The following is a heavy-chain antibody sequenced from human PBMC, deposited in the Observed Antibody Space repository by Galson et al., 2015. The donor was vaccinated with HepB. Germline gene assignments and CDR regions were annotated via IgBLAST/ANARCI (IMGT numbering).Heavy chain of an antibody. Sequence: SVKVSCKASGGTFINYAISWVRQAPGQGLEWMGGIIPIFGTANYAQKFQGRVTITADESTSTVYMELSSLRSEDTAVYYCARDRSGYSSPSSSGMDVWGQGTTVTVS. CDR3: ARDRSGYSSPSSSGMDV. J-gene: IGHJ6*02. CDR1: GGTFINYA. CDR2: IIPIFGTA. V-gene: IGHV1-69*13. D-gene: IGHD6-13*01.